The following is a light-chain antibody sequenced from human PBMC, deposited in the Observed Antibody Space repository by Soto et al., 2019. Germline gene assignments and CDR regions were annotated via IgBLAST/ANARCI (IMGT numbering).Light chain of an antibody. J-gene: IGLJ1*01. CDR1: SSDVGGYNF. V-gene: IGLV2-23*01. CDR2: EGS. Sequence: QSALTQPASVSGSPGQSITISCTGTSSDVGGYNFVAWYQQYPGKAPKVMIYEGSQRPSGVSTRFSGSRSGNTASLTISGLRPEDEADYYCCSYAGSSTYVFGTGTKVTVL. CDR3: CSYAGSSTYV.